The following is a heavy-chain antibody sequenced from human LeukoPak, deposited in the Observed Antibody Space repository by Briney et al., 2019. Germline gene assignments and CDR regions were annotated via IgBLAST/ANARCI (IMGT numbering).Heavy chain of an antibody. CDR2: INPNSGGT. D-gene: IGHD6-13*01. CDR1: GYTFTGYY. V-gene: IGHV1-2*02. Sequence: ASVKVSCAASGYTFTGYYMHWVRQAPGQGLEWVGWINPNSGGTNYAQKFQGRVTMTRDTSISTAYMELSRLRSDDTAVYYCARDRLAAALWSGFDPWGQGTLVTVSS. CDR3: ARDRLAAALWSGFDP. J-gene: IGHJ5*02.